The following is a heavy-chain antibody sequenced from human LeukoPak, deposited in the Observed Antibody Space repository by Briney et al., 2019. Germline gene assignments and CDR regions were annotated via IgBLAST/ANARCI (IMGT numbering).Heavy chain of an antibody. V-gene: IGHV4-39*01. CDR2: IYYSGNT. D-gene: IGHD6-19*01. Sequence: SETLSLTCIVSGGSISTSAYYWGWIRQPPGEGLQWIGSIYYSGNTYYNSSLKSRVTISVDTSTSQFSLKLSSVTAADTAVYYCARGEVSIAVAPFDYWGQGTLVTVSS. CDR1: GGSISTSAYY. CDR3: ARGEVSIAVAPFDY. J-gene: IGHJ4*02.